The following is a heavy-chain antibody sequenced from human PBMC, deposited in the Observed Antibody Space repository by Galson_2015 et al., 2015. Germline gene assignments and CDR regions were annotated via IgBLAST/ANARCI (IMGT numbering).Heavy chain of an antibody. V-gene: IGHV2-70*04. CDR2: IDLDDDK. D-gene: IGHD7-27*01. Sequence: PALVKPTQTLTLTCTFSGFSLSTSKMRMNWIRQPPGKALEWLARIDLDDDKFYSTSLKTRLTNSKDTSKNQVVLAMTNVDPVDTATYYCARMGYPNWGYFDYWGQGTLVTVSS. J-gene: IGHJ4*02. CDR3: ARMGYPNWGYFDY. CDR1: GFSLSTSKMR.